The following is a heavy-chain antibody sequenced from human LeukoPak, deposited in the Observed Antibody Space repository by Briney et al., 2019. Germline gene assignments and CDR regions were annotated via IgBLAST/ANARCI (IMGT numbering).Heavy chain of an antibody. CDR3: ASENYFSFDY. CDR2: IKPDGSEK. Sequence: GGSLRLSCAASGFTVSSIHMVWVRQAPGKGLEWVANIKPDGSEKYYVDSVRGRCTISRDNTRNTLDLQMNSLRPEDTAVYYCASENYFSFDYWGQGALVTVSS. CDR1: GFTVSSIH. D-gene: IGHD3-16*01. V-gene: IGHV3-7*03. J-gene: IGHJ4*02.